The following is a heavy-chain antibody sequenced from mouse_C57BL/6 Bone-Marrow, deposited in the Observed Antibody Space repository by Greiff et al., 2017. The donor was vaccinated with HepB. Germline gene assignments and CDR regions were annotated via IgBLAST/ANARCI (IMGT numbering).Heavy chain of an antibody. V-gene: IGHV3-8*01. CDR1: GYSIPSDY. CDR2: ISYSGST. D-gene: IGHD1-1*01. Sequence: EVQLKESGPGLAKPSQTLSLTCSVTGYSIPSDYWTWIRKFPGTKLEYMGYISYSGSTYYNPSLKSRISITRDTSKNQYYLQLNSVTTEDTATYYCARRATVVAGAMDYWGQGTSVTVSS. J-gene: IGHJ4*01. CDR3: ARRATVVAGAMDY.